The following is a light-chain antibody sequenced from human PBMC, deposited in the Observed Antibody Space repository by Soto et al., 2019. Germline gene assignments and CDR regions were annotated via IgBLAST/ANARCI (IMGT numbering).Light chain of an antibody. J-gene: IGKJ1*01. V-gene: IGKV1-5*03. CDR3: QHYISYSEA. CDR1: QTISSW. Sequence: DIQMTQPPSTLSGSVGDRVTITCRASQTISSWLAWYQQKPGKAPKLLIYKASTLKSGVPSRFSGSGSGTEFTLTISSLQPDDFATYYCQHYISYSEAFGQGTKLDIK. CDR2: KAS.